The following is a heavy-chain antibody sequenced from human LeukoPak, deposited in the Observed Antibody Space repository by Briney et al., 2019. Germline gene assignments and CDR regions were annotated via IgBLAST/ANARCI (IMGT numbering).Heavy chain of an antibody. J-gene: IGHJ4*02. Sequence: SETLSLTCTVSGYSISSDYYWGWIRQPPGKGLQWIGTSYHSGITYYNPSLKSRVTISVDTSKNHFSLKLSSVTAADTAVYYCARGFGLAAAGADYWGQGTLVTVSS. D-gene: IGHD6-13*01. CDR3: ARGFGLAAAGADY. CDR2: SYHSGIT. CDR1: GYSISSDYY. V-gene: IGHV4-38-2*02.